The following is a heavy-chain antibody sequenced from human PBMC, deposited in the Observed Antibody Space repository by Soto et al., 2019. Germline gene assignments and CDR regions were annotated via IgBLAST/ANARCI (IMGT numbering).Heavy chain of an antibody. CDR1: GYTFTSYG. D-gene: IGHD2-15*01. V-gene: IGHV1-18*01. CDR2: ISAYNGNT. J-gene: IGHJ4*02. CDR3: VVAAQPYYFDY. Sequence: QVQLVQSGAEVKKPGASVKVSCKASGYTFTSYGISWVRQAPGQGLEWMGWISAYNGNTNYAQKLQGRVTMTTDTATRTGYMELRSRRADDTAVYYCVVAAQPYYFDYWGQGTLVTVSS.